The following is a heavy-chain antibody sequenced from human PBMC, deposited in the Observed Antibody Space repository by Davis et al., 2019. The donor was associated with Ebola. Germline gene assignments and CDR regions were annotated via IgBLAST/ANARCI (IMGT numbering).Heavy chain of an antibody. D-gene: IGHD6-13*01. J-gene: IGHJ3*02. CDR2: ISGSGDST. CDR3: AKDQQAKRGLGAFDI. CDR1: GFTFSSYA. Sequence: GGSLRLSCAASGFTFSSYAMSWVRQAPGKGLEWVSGISGSGDSTYHADSVKGRFTISRDNSKNTLYLQMNSLRVEDTAVYYCAKDQQAKRGLGAFDIWGQGTMVTVSS. V-gene: IGHV3-23*01.